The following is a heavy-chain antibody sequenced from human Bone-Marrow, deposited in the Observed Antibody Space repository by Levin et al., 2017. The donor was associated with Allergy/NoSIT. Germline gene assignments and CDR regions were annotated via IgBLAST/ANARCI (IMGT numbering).Heavy chain of an antibody. D-gene: IGHD3-22*01. CDR3: ATGTMIAEDPSENNWYFDL. CDR2: YDPEDGET. J-gene: IGHJ2*01. CDR1: GYTLTKLC. Sequence: GASVKVSCKVSGYTLTKLCMHWVRQAPGKGLEWMGGYDPEDGETIYAQKFQGRVTMTEDTATDTAYMELSSLRSEDMAVYYCATGTMIAEDPSENNWYFDLWGRGTLVTVSS. V-gene: IGHV1-24*01.